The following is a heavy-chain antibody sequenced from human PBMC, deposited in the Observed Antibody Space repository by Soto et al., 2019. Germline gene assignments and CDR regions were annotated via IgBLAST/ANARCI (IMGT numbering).Heavy chain of an antibody. CDR2: IWYDGSNK. V-gene: IGHV3-33*01. CDR3: AREGGYCSSTSCWGCMDV. J-gene: IGHJ6*02. CDR1: GFTFSSYG. Sequence: QVQLVESGGGVVQPGRSLRLSCAASGFTFSSYGMHWVRQAPGKGLEWVAVIWYDGSNKYYADSVKGRFTISRDNSKNTLYLQMNSLRAEDTAVYYCAREGGYCSSTSCWGCMDVWGQGTTVTVSS. D-gene: IGHD2-2*01.